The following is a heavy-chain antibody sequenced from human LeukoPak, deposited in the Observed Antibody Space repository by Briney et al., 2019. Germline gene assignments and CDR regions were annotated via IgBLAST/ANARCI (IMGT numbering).Heavy chain of an antibody. Sequence: SETLSLTRTVSGGSISSYYWSWIRQPPGKGLEWIGYIYYSGSTNYNPSLKSRVTISVDTSKNQFSLKLSSVTAADTAVYYCARVAATHNWFDPWGQGTLVTVSS. V-gene: IGHV4-59*01. CDR1: GGSISSYY. J-gene: IGHJ5*02. CDR3: ARVAATHNWFDP. CDR2: IYYSGST. D-gene: IGHD6-25*01.